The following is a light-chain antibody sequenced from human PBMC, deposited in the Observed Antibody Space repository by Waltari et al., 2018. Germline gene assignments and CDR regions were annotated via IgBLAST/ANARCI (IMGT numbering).Light chain of an antibody. V-gene: IGLV2-14*01. CDR3: SSYTSSSSWV. Sequence: QSALTQPASVSGSPGQSLTISCPGTSSDVGGSDSVSWYQQHPGKAPKLMIYEVSNRPSGVSSRFSGSKSANTASLTISGLQAEDEADYYCSSYTSSSSWVFGGGTKLTVL. CDR2: EVS. CDR1: SSDVGGSDS. J-gene: IGLJ3*02.